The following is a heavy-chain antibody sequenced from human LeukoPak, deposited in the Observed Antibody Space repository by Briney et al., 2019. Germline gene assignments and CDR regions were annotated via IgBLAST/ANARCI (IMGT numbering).Heavy chain of an antibody. CDR1: GFTFSSYE. V-gene: IGHV3-48*03. Sequence: GGSLRLPCAASGFTFSSYEMNWVRQAPGKGLEWVSCISSSGSTIYYADSVKGRFTISRDNAKNSLYLQMNSLRAEDTAVYYCARGGIQLWLPLDYWGQGTLVTVSS. D-gene: IGHD5-18*01. CDR3: ARGGIQLWLPLDY. J-gene: IGHJ4*02. CDR2: ISSSGSTI.